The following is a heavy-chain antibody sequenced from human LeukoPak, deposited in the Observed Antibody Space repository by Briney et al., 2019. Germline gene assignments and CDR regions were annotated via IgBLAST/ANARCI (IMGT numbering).Heavy chain of an antibody. CDR1: GGSFSNYD. CDR3: ARGRSRVTIFGVALNWLDS. V-gene: IGHV4-34*01. J-gene: IGHJ5*01. D-gene: IGHD3-3*01. Sequence: SETLSLTCAVYGGSFSNYDWTWIRQPPGKGLEWIGEIHHSGRTNYNPSLKSRITISADTSKKQFSLRLSSVTVADTAVYYCARGRSRVTIFGVALNWLDSWGQGNLVTVSS. CDR2: IHHSGRT.